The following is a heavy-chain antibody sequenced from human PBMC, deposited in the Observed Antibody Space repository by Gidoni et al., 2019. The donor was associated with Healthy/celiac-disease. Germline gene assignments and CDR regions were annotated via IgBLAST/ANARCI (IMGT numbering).Heavy chain of an antibody. D-gene: IGHD3-3*01. V-gene: IGHV1-69*06. CDR2: IIPIFGTA. Sequence: QVQLVQSGAEVKKPGSSVKVSCKASGGTFSSYAISWVRQAPGQGLEWMGGIIPIFGTANYAQKFQGRVTITADKSTSTAYMELSSLRSEDTAVYYCASPRFLEWLPQEYYFDYWGQGTLVTVSS. J-gene: IGHJ4*02. CDR3: ASPRFLEWLPQEYYFDY. CDR1: GGTFSSYA.